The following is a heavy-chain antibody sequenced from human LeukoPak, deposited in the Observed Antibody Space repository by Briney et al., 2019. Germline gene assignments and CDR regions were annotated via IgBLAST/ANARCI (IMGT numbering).Heavy chain of an antibody. D-gene: IGHD5-18*01. J-gene: IGHJ4*02. CDR3: ARQTAMGRSGDY. V-gene: IGHV5-51*01. CDR1: GYSFTSYW. Sequence: GESLQISCKASGYSFTSYWIGWVRHLPGKGLEGMGIIDPSDSETRYTPSFQGQVTISVDESLTTAYLQWTSLKASDTAMYYCARQTAMGRSGDYWGQGTQVTVSS. CDR2: IDPSDSET.